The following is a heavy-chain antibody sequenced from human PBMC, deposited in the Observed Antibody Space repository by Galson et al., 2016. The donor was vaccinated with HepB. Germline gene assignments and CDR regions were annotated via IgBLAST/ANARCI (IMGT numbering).Heavy chain of an antibody. D-gene: IGHD6-19*01. CDR1: GYSFTNYW. V-gene: IGHV5-51*01. CDR2: IWPGDSDS. CDR3: AGAGSGWYPFDY. Sequence: KVSCKGSGYSFTNYWIGWVRQMPGKGLEWMGIIWPGDSDSRYSPSFQGQFTMSVDKSISTAYLQWDTLKASDTAIYYCAGAGSGWYPFDYWGQGTLVTVSS. J-gene: IGHJ4*02.